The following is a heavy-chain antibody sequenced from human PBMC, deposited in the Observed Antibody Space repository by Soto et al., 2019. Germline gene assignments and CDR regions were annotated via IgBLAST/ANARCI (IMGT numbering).Heavy chain of an antibody. Sequence: GGSLRLSCAASGFTVSSNYMSWVRQAPGKGLEWVSVIYSGGSTYYADSVKGRFTISRDNSKNTLYLQMNSLRAEDTAVYYCARGAGDILTGYYYYYYYMDVWGKGTTVTVSS. J-gene: IGHJ6*03. CDR1: GFTVSSNY. D-gene: IGHD3-9*01. CDR2: IYSGGST. V-gene: IGHV3-66*01. CDR3: ARGAGDILTGYYYYYYYMDV.